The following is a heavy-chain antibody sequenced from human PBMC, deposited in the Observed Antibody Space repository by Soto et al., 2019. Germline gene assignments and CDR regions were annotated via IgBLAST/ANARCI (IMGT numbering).Heavy chain of an antibody. CDR2: ISWNSGNI. Sequence: LRLSCAASGFTFDNYAMHWVRQVPGKGLEWVSGISWNSGNIGYADSVKGRFTISRDNAQNSLYLQMNSLRSEDTAFYYCAKDHMAWAGLFDSWGQGTLVTVSS. V-gene: IGHV3-9*01. J-gene: IGHJ4*02. CDR1: GFTFDNYA. CDR3: AKDHMAWAGLFDS. D-gene: IGHD6-19*01.